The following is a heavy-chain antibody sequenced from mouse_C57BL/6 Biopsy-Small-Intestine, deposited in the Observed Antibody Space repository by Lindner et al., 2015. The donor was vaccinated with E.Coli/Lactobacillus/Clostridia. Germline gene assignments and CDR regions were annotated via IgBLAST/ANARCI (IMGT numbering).Heavy chain of an antibody. Sequence: VQLQESGPGLAKPSQALSLTCSVTGYSITSDYWNWIRKFPGNKLEYMGYISYSGRTYYHPSLKSRISITRDTYKNHYYLQLNSVTTEDTATYYCARSLLYQSNSYWYFDVWGTGTTVTVSS. CDR2: ISYSGRT. J-gene: IGHJ1*03. CDR1: GYSITSDY. V-gene: IGHV3-8*01. CDR3: ARSLLYQSNSYWYFDV. D-gene: IGHD2-5*01.